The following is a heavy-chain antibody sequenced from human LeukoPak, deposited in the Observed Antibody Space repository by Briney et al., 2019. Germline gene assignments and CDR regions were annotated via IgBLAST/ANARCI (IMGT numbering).Heavy chain of an antibody. V-gene: IGHV3-23*01. CDR2: IRGRDFRT. CDR1: GFTLNNYV. D-gene: IGHD6-13*01. Sequence: GGSLRLSCAASGFTLNNYVMSWVRQAPGKGLEWVSAIRGRDFRTYYADSVKGRFTISSGSAKNTLYLEMSGLRAEDTAMYFCAKGEAAAAGGFDYWGQGALVTVSS. J-gene: IGHJ4*02. CDR3: AKGEAAAAGGFDY.